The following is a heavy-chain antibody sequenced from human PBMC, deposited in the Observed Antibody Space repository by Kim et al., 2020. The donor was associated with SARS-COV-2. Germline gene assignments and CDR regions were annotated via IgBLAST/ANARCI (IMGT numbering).Heavy chain of an antibody. Sequence: GGSLRLSCAASGFTFSSYSMNWVRQAPGKGLEWVSSISSSSSYIYYADSVKGRFTISRDNAKNSLYLQMNSLRAEDTAVYYCARGLLWFGELYWYFDLWGRGTLVTVSS. CDR1: GFTFSSYS. D-gene: IGHD3-10*01. J-gene: IGHJ2*01. V-gene: IGHV3-21*01. CDR2: ISSSSSYI. CDR3: ARGLLWFGELYWYFDL.